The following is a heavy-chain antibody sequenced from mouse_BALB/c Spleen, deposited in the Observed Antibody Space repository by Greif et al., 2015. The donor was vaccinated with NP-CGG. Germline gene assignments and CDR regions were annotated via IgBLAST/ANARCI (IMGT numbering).Heavy chain of an antibody. J-gene: IGHJ1*01. CDR1: GYEGTGSN. D-gene: IGHD1-1*01. V-gene: IGHV1S135*01. Sequence: VQLQQSGPELVKPGASVKVSCKASGYEGTGSNMYWVKQSHGKSLEWIGYIDPENGGTTYNQKFKGKATLTVDKSSSTAYMHLNSLTSEDSAVYYCARDKIVGYFDVWGAGTTVTVSS. CDR3: ARDKIVGYFDV. CDR2: IDPENGGT.